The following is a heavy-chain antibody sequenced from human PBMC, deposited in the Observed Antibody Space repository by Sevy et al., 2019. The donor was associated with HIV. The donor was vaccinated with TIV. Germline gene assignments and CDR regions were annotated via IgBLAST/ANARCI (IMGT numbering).Heavy chain of an antibody. J-gene: IGHJ4*02. D-gene: IGHD4-17*01. CDR3: ARDLEFYDYGDYGPAFTPDY. CDR2: IWFDGSNK. CDR1: GFTFNSYG. V-gene: IGHV3-33*01. Sequence: GGSLRLSCATSGFTFNSYGMHWVRQAPGKGLEWVALIWFDGSNKYYADSVKGRFTISRDIVKNNLHIQMNSLRAEDTAVYYCARDLEFYDYGDYGPAFTPDYWGQGTLVTVSS.